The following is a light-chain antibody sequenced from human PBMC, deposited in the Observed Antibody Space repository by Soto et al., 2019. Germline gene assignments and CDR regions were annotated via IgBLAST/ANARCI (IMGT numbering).Light chain of an antibody. CDR2: AVS. Sequence: DIQMTQSPSSLSASIGDRVTITCRASQSISSLLNWYQQQPGKAPKLLIYAVSNLQSGVPSRFSGSGSGTDFTLTISSLQPEDFATYYCQQSYGTPKTFGQGTKVEIK. J-gene: IGKJ1*01. CDR3: QQSYGTPKT. CDR1: QSISSL. V-gene: IGKV1-39*01.